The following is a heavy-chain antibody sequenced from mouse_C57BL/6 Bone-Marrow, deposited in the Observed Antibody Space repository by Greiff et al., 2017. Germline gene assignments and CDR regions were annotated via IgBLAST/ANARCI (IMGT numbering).Heavy chain of an antibody. CDR3: ARREAYYDGSYGYFDV. Sequence: VKLQESGAELVRPGTSVKMSCKASGYTFTNYWIGWAKQRPGHGLEWIGDIYPGGGYTNYNEKFKGKATLTADKSSSTAYMQFSSLTSEDSAIYYCARREAYYDGSYGYFDVWGTGTTVTVSS. CDR1: GYTFTNYW. CDR2: IYPGGGYT. J-gene: IGHJ1*03. V-gene: IGHV1-63*01. D-gene: IGHD1-1*01.